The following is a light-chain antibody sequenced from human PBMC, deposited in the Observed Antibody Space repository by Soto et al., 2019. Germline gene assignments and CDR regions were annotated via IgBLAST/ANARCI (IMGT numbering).Light chain of an antibody. V-gene: IGKV3-15*01. CDR3: QKYNSWPHT. J-gene: IGKJ2*01. Sequence: EIVMTQSPATLSVSPGERATLSCRASQTVSINLAWYQQKPGQAPRLLIFDASTRATGIPARFSGSGSGTEFTLTISSLQSEDFAVYYCQKYNSWPHTFGQGTTLQI. CDR1: QTVSIN. CDR2: DAS.